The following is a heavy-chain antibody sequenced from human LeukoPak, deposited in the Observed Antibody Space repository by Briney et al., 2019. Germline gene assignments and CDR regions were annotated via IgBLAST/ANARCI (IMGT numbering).Heavy chain of an antibody. J-gene: IGHJ4*02. CDR3: ARRLGYCSN. Sequence: SQTLFLTCTVSGGSISSGSYYWRWIRQPAGKGLEWIGRIYTSGSTNYNPSLKSRFTISVDTSENQFSLKLSSVTAADTAVYYCARRLGYCSNWGQGTLVTVSS. V-gene: IGHV4-61*02. CDR1: GGSISSGSYY. CDR2: IYTSGST. D-gene: IGHD2-2*01.